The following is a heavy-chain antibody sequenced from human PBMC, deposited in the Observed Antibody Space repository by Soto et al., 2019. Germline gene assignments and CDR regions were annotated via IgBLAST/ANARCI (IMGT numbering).Heavy chain of an antibody. D-gene: IGHD1-26*01. CDR1: GGSISSYY. CDR2: IYYSGST. CDR3: ARGIVGAADDY. Sequence: QVQLQESGPGLVKPSETLSLTCTVSGGSISSYYWSWIRQPPGKGLEWIGYIYYSGSTNYNPSLKSRVTISVDTSKNQFSLKLSSVTAADTAVYYCARGIVGAADDYWGQGTLVTVSS. V-gene: IGHV4-59*01. J-gene: IGHJ4*02.